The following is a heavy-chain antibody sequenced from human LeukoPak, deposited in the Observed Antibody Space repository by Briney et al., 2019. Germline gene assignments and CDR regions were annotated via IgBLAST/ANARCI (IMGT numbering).Heavy chain of an antibody. CDR1: GGSISSHY. V-gene: IGHV4-59*11. CDR2: IYYSGST. J-gene: IGHJ4*02. CDR3: ARGRSSGYLYYFDY. Sequence: PSETLSLTCTVSGGSISSHYWSWIRQPPGKGLEWIGYIYYSGSTNYNPSLKSRVTISVDTSKNQFSLELSSVTAADTAVYYCARGRSSGYLYYFDYWGQGTLVTVSS. D-gene: IGHD3-22*01.